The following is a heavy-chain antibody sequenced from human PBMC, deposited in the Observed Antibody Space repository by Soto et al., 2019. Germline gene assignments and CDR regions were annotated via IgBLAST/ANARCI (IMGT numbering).Heavy chain of an antibody. CDR1: GGSISSGGYY. CDR2: IYYSGST. J-gene: IGHJ4*02. Sequence: QVQLQESGPGLVKPSQTLSLTCTVSGGSISSGGYYWSWIRQHPGKGLEWIGYIYYSGSTHYNPSLRSRVTIAVDTSKNQFSLKLSSVTAADTAVYYCARDPGYCSGGSCYTTGGVDYWGQGTLVTVSS. D-gene: IGHD2-15*01. V-gene: IGHV4-31*03. CDR3: ARDPGYCSGGSCYTTGGVDY.